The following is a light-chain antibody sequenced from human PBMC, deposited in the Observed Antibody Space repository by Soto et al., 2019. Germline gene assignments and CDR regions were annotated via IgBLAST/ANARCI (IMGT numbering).Light chain of an antibody. CDR3: RSYTSSSTRV. CDR1: SSDVGGYNY. J-gene: IGLJ3*02. V-gene: IGLV2-14*01. Sequence: QSALTQPASVSGSPGQSITISCTGTSSDVGGYNYVSWYQQHPGKAPKLMIYEVSNRPSGVSNRFSGSKSGNTASLTISGLQAEDEADYYCRSYTSSSTRVFGGGTKLT. CDR2: EVS.